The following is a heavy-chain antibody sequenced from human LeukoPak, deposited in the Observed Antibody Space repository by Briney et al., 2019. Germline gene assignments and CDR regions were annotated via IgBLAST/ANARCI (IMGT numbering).Heavy chain of an antibody. V-gene: IGHV1-58*01. CDR1: GFTFTSSA. J-gene: IGHJ4*02. D-gene: IGHD3-10*01. Sequence: SVKVSCKASGFTFTSSAVQWVRQARGQRLEWIGWIVVGSGNTNYAQKFQERVTITRDMSTSTAYMELSSLRSEDTAVYYCAARSYGSGSYYLNFDYWGQGTLVTVSS. CDR3: AARSYGSGSYYLNFDY. CDR2: IVVGSGNT.